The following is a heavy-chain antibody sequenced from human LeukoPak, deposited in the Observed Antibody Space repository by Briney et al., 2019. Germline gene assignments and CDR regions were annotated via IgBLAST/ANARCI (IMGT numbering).Heavy chain of an antibody. CDR2: IYSGGST. D-gene: IGHD3-10*01. CDR1: GFTVSSNY. J-gene: IGHJ4*02. V-gene: IGHV3-66*01. Sequence: GGSLRLSCAASGFTVSSNYMSWVRQAPGKGLEWVSVIYSGGSTYYAESVQGRFTISRDNSKNTLYLKMNSLRAEDTAVYYCASSPGDYGSGSYLSSPLDYWGQGTLVTVSS. CDR3: ASSPGDYGSGSYLSSPLDY.